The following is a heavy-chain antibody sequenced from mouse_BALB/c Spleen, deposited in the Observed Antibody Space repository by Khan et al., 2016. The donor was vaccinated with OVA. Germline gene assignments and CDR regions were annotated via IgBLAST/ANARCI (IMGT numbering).Heavy chain of an antibody. V-gene: IGHV1S132*01. J-gene: IGHJ2*01. CDR2: IYPGTDNS. CDR1: GYIFTSYW. CDR3: ARVEDLYHFDH. Sequence: VQLQESGAELVRPGASVKLSCKTSGYIFTSYWIHWVKQRSGQGLEWIARIYPGTDNSYYNEKFKDKATLTADTSYSTAYMQLSSLISEDSCVYFCARVEDLYHFDHWGQGTTRTVSS.